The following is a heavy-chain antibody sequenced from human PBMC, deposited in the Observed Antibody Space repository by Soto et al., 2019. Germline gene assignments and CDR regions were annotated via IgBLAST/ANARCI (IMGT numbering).Heavy chain of an antibody. CDR1: GGSISSGYY. CDR2: IYYSGTT. Sequence: QVQLQESGPGLVKPSQTLSLTCTVSGGSISSGYYWSWIRQHPGKGLEWIGYIYYSGTTYYNPSLKSRATMSVDTSKNQFSLKLTSVTAADTAVYYCASDRDGYNLFDHWGQGTLVTVSS. D-gene: IGHD5-12*01. CDR3: ASDRDGYNLFDH. J-gene: IGHJ4*02. V-gene: IGHV4-31*03.